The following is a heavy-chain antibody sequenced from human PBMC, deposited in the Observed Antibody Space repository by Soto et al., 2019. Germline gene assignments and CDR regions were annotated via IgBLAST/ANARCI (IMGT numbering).Heavy chain of an antibody. Sequence: PSETLSLTCTVSGGSISSDSYYWGWIRQSPEKRLEWIASISYSGSTYYNPTLKSRLIISVDTSKNQFSLKLSSVTAADTAVYYCARHLTYCSAGSCYSDFPYYGMDVWGQGTTVTVSS. J-gene: IGHJ6*02. V-gene: IGHV4-39*01. CDR1: GGSISSDSYY. CDR2: ISYSGST. D-gene: IGHD2-15*01. CDR3: ARHLTYCSAGSCYSDFPYYGMDV.